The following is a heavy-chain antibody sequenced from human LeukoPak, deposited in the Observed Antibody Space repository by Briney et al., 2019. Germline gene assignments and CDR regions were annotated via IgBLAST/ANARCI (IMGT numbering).Heavy chain of an antibody. CDR2: INVGNGDT. J-gene: IGHJ4*02. CDR3: ARDLIGYIVVVPAAMWFDY. V-gene: IGHV1-3*01. D-gene: IGHD2-2*01. CDR1: GYTFTNNA. Sequence: ASVEVSCKTSGYTFTNNAVHWVRQAPGQRLEFVGWINVGNGDTQYSQKFQGRVTMTTDTSTSTAYMELRSLRSDDTAVYYCARDLIGYIVVVPAAMWFDYWGQGTLVTVSS.